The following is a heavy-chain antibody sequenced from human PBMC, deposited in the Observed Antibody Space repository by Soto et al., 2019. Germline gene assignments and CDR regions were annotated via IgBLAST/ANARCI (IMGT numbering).Heavy chain of an antibody. Sequence: QVQLVQSGAEVKKPGSSVKVSCQASGGTFSSYAITWVRQAPGQGLEWMGGIIPIFGTANYAQKFQGRVTITADESTGTAYMELSSLRSEDTAVYYCARTLRYSYGYGGFSSAFDIWGQGTMVTVSS. CDR3: ARTLRYSYGYGGFSSAFDI. CDR2: IIPIFGTA. V-gene: IGHV1-69*01. CDR1: GGTFSSYA. D-gene: IGHD5-18*01. J-gene: IGHJ3*02.